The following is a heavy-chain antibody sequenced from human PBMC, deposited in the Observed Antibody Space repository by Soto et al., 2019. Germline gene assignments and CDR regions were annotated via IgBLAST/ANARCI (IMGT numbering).Heavy chain of an antibody. Sequence: SGKVACMDSGGFLISCAIICVRQAPGQGLEWMGGIIPFFGTAYYAQKFQGRVTITADESTNTAYMELSSLRSEDTAMYYCERGGSGYVWFNELWGQGSLVTVSS. CDR1: GGFLISCA. CDR3: ERGGSGYVWFNEL. V-gene: IGHV1-69*01. D-gene: IGHD3-22*01. J-gene: IGHJ4*02. CDR2: IIPFFGTA.